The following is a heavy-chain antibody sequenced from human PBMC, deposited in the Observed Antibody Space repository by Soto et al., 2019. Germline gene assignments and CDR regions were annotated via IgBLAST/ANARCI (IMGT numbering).Heavy chain of an antibody. J-gene: IGHJ2*01. D-gene: IGHD3-9*01. CDR2: IYASGRT. Sequence: QVQLQESGPGLVKPSETLSLTCTVSGVSITPYFWSWIRQPAGKAPEWVGHIYASGRTTYNPSLKGSVTMFVSQTQVSLRLTSVTAADPAVYYCARHFDVDPSLDQYHFDLWGRGALVTVSS. CDR1: GVSITPYF. V-gene: IGHV4-4*07. CDR3: ARHFDVDPSLDQYHFDL.